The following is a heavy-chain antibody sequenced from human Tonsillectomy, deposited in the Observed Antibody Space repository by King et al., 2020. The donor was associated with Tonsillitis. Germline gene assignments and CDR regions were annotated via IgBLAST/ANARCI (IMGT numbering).Heavy chain of an antibody. J-gene: IGHJ4*02. CDR3: ARDDEGGDVYFDY. CDR2: IWYDGSNK. CDR1: GFTFSSYG. D-gene: IGHD2-21*02. V-gene: IGHV3-33*01. Sequence: VQLVESGGGVVQPGRSLRLSCAASGFTFSSYGMHWVRQAPGKGLEWVAVIWYDGSNKYYADSVKGRFTISRDNSKNTLYLQMNSLRAEDTAVYYCARDDEGGDVYFDYWGQGTLVTVSS.